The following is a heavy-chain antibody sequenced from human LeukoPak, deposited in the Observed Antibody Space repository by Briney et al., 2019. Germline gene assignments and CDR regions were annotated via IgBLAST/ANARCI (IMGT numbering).Heavy chain of an antibody. CDR3: ARDWVFGAAAGRVGWFDP. CDR1: EYTFTGYY. CDR2: INPSGGST. Sequence: ASVKVSCKTSEYTFTGYYMHWVRQAPGQGLEWMGIINPSGGSTSYAQKFQGRVTMTRDTSTSTVYMELSSLRSEDTAVYYCARDWVFGAAAGRVGWFDPWGRGTLVTVSS. J-gene: IGHJ5*02. D-gene: IGHD6-13*01. V-gene: IGHV1-46*01.